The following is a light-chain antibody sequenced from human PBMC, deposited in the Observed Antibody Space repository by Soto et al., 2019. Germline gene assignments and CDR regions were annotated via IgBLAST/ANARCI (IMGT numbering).Light chain of an antibody. Sequence: EIVLTQSPGTLSLSPGERATLSCRASESVRSNYLAWYQQQPGQAPRLLIFGASVRATGIPDRFTGSGSGTDFSLTITRLEPEDSAVYFCHQSGCAAGTFGQGTKLEIK. CDR1: ESVRSNY. CDR2: GAS. CDR3: HQSGCAAGT. J-gene: IGKJ2*02. V-gene: IGKV3-20*01.